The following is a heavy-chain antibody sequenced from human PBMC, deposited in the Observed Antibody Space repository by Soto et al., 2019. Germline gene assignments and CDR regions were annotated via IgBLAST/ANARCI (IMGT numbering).Heavy chain of an antibody. CDR3: ARDITMVRGVTYYYGMDV. Sequence: QVQLVESGGGVVQPGRSLRLSCAASGFTFSSYAMHWVRQAPGKGLEWVAVISYDGSNKYYADSVKGRFTISRDNSKNTLYLQMNSLRAEDTAVYYCARDITMVRGVTYYYGMDVWGQGTTVTVSS. D-gene: IGHD3-10*01. V-gene: IGHV3-30-3*01. J-gene: IGHJ6*02. CDR1: GFTFSSYA. CDR2: ISYDGSNK.